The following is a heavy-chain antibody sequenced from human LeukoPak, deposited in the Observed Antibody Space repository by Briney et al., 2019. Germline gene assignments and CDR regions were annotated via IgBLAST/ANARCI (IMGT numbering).Heavy chain of an antibody. Sequence: GSSVKVSCKASGGTFSSYAISWVRQAPGQGLEWMGWINPNSGGTNYAQKFQGRVTMTRDTSISTAYMELSRLRSDDTAVYYCAREIAAAGAIDYFDYWGQGTLVTVSS. CDR3: AREIAAAGAIDYFDY. J-gene: IGHJ4*02. CDR2: INPNSGGT. CDR1: GGTFSSYA. D-gene: IGHD6-13*01. V-gene: IGHV1-2*02.